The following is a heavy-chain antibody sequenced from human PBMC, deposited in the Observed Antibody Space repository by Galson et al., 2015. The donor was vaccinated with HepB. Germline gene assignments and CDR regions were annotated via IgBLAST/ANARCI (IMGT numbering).Heavy chain of an antibody. CDR2: IYYSGST. CDR3: ARSPRGSYSFGEYFQH. CDR1: GGSISSYY. J-gene: IGHJ1*01. Sequence: ETLSLTCTVSGGSISSYYWSWIRQPPGKGLEWIGYIYYSGSTNYNPSLKSRVTISVDTSKNQFSLRLSSGTAADTAVYYCARSPRGSYSFGEYFQHWGQGTLVTVSS. D-gene: IGHD1-26*01. V-gene: IGHV4-59*01.